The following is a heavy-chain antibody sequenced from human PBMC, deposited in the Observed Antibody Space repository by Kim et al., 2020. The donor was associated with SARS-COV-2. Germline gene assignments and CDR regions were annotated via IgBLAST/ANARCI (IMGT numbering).Heavy chain of an antibody. CDR1: GFTFSSYE. CDR3: ARDAPRYSYDSSLFYFD. D-gene: IGHD3-22*01. CDR2: ISSSGSTI. V-gene: IGHV3-48*03. Sequence: GGSLRLSCAASGFTFSSYEMNWVRQAPGKGLEWVSYISSSGSTIYYADSVKGRFTISSDNAKNFPYLQRNSLRAEDTAVYYSARDAPRYSYDSSLFYFD. J-gene: IGHJ4*01.